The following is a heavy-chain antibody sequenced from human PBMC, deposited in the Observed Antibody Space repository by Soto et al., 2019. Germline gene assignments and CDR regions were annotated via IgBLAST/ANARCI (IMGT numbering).Heavy chain of an antibody. J-gene: IGHJ6*02. Sequence: EVQLLESGGGLVQPGGSLRLSCAASGFTFSSYAMSWVRQAPGKGLEWVSAISGSGGSTYYADYVKGRFTISRDNSKNTQYLQMNSLRAEDTAVYYCAKDQNVLRDFDWLSTSYSYYYYGMDVWGQGTTVTVSS. CDR2: ISGSGGST. V-gene: IGHV3-23*01. CDR1: GFTFSSYA. CDR3: AKDQNVLRDFDWLSTSYSYYYYGMDV. D-gene: IGHD3-9*01.